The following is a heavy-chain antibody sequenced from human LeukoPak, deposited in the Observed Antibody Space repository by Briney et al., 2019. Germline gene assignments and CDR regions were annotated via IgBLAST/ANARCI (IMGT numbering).Heavy chain of an antibody. J-gene: IGHJ5*02. V-gene: IGHV1-2*02. CDR2: INPNSGGT. Sequence: ASLKVSCKASGYTFTGYYMHWVRQAPGQRLEWMGWINPNSGGTNYAQKFQGRVTMTRDTSISTAYMELSRLRSDDTAVYYCARGYSSGWYNWFDPWGQGTLVTVSS. D-gene: IGHD6-19*01. CDR1: GYTFTGYY. CDR3: ARGYSSGWYNWFDP.